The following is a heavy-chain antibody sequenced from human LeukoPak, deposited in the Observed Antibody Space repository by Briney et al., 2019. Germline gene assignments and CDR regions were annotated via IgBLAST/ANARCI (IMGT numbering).Heavy chain of an antibody. CDR3: ARDGDTYCGGDCYSY. Sequence: ASVTVSCKASGYTFTGYYMHWVRQAPGQGLEWMGWINPNSGGTNYAQKFQGRVTMTRDTSISTAYMELSRLRSDDTAVYYCARDGDTYCGGDCYSYWGQGTLVTVSS. D-gene: IGHD2-21*02. V-gene: IGHV1-2*02. CDR1: GYTFTGYY. CDR2: INPNSGGT. J-gene: IGHJ4*02.